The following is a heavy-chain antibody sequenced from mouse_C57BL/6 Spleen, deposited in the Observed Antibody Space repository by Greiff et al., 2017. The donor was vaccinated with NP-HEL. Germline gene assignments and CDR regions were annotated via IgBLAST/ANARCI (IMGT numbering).Heavy chain of an antibody. D-gene: IGHD1-1*01. CDR1: GFTFSSYA. V-gene: IGHV5S21*01. Sequence: EVMLVESGEGLVKPGGSLKLSCAASGFTFSSYAMSWVRQTPEKRLEWVAYISSGGDYIYYADTVKGRFTISRDNARNTLYLQMSSLKSEDTAMYYCTRHYYGSSPAWFAYWGQGTLVTVSA. CDR2: ISSGGDYI. CDR3: TRHYYGSSPAWFAY. J-gene: IGHJ3*01.